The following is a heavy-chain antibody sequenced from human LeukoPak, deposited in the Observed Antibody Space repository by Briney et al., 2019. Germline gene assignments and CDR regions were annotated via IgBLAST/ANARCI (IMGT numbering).Heavy chain of an antibody. CDR3: ARDPQHSMDV. V-gene: IGHV3-33*01. D-gene: IGHD5-18*01. CDR2: IWYDGSKR. J-gene: IGHJ6*02. CDR1: GFTFGNHG. Sequence: PGGSLRLSCAASGFTFGNHGIHWVRQAPGKGLEWVSAIWYDGSKRCYADSVKGRFTISRDDSKNTVYLQMNSLRADDTAVYYCARDPQHSMDVWGQGTTVTVSS.